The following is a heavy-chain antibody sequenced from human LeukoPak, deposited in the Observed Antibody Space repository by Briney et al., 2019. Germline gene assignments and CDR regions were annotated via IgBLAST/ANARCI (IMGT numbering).Heavy chain of an antibody. Sequence: GGSLRVSCAASGFTFTSYIMNWVRQAPGKGLEWVSSISNSGRYIYYADSMRGRFTISRDNAKNSLYLQMNNLRAEDTAVYFCARVGSNSWYYFDYWGQGTLVTVSS. CDR1: GFTFTSYI. CDR2: ISNSGRYI. V-gene: IGHV3-21*01. J-gene: IGHJ4*02. CDR3: ARVGSNSWYYFDY. D-gene: IGHD6-19*01.